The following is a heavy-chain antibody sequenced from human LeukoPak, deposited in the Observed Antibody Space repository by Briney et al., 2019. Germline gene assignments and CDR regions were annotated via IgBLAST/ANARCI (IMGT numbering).Heavy chain of an antibody. J-gene: IGHJ4*02. CDR3: AKLYGSGIPVDY. Sequence: GGSLRLSCAASGVIFSGYAMSWVRQAPGKGLEWVSAISGSGGSTYYADSVKGRFTISRDNSKNTLYLQMNSLRAEDTAVYYCAKLYGSGIPVDYWGQGTLVTVSS. CDR1: GVIFSGYA. V-gene: IGHV3-23*01. D-gene: IGHD3-10*01. CDR2: ISGSGGST.